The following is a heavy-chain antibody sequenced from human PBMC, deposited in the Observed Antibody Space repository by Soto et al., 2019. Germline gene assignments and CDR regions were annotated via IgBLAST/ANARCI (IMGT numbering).Heavy chain of an antibody. CDR2: IYTSGST. V-gene: IGHV4-4*07. D-gene: IGHD2-15*01. CDR3: AKGARGRGVGQRGGGDY. CDR1: GGSISTYY. J-gene: IGHJ4*02. Sequence: PSETLSLTCTVSGGSISTYYWSWIRQPAGKGLEWIGRIYTSGSTNYNPSLKSRVTVSVDPSKNQFSLKLSSVTAAGTAVYYCAKGARGRGVGQRGGGDYWGQGTLVTVSS.